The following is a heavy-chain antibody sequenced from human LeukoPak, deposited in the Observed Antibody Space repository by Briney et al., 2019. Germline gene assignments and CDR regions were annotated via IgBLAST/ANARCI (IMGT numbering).Heavy chain of an antibody. CDR3: ARDLSSRQDY. D-gene: IGHD2/OR15-2a*01. CDR2: IIPIFGTA. J-gene: IGHJ4*02. CDR1: GGTFSSYA. V-gene: IGHV1-69*05. Sequence: ASVKVSCKASGGTFSSYAISWVRQAPGQGLEWMGGIIPIFGTANCAQKFQGRVTITTDESTSTAYMELSSLRSEDTAVYYCARDLSSRQDYWGQGTLVTVSS.